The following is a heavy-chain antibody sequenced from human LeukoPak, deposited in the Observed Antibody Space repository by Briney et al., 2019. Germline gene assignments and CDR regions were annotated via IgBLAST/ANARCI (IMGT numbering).Heavy chain of an antibody. CDR1: GFTFSSYE. CDR3: ARDALWPRKSIYFDY. V-gene: IGHV3-48*03. D-gene: IGHD3-10*01. CDR2: ISSSGSTI. Sequence: GGSLRLSCAASGFTFSSYEMNWVRQAPGKGLEWVSYISSSGSTIYYADSVKGRFTISRDNAKNSLYLQMNSLRAEDTAVYYCARDALWPRKSIYFDYWGQGTLVTVSS. J-gene: IGHJ4*02.